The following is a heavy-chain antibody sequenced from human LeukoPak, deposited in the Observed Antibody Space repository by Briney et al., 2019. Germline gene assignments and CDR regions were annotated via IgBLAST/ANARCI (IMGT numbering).Heavy chain of an antibody. CDR2: ISSSSSYI. Sequence: GGSLRLSCAASGFTFSSYSMNWVRQAPGKGLEWVSSISSSSSYIYYADSVKGRFTISRDNSKNTLYLQMNSLRAEDTAVYHCAKDRRLWFGEFDYWGQGTLVTVSS. D-gene: IGHD3-10*01. CDR1: GFTFSSYS. J-gene: IGHJ4*02. CDR3: AKDRRLWFGEFDY. V-gene: IGHV3-21*04.